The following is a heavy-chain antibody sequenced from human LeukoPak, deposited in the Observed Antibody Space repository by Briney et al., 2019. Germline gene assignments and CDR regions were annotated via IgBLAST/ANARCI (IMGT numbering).Heavy chain of an antibody. CDR1: GFTFDDYA. J-gene: IGHJ4*02. Sequence: GGSLRLSCAASGFTFDDYAMHWVRQAPGKGLEWVSLISWDGGSTYYADSVKGRFTISRDNSKNSLYLQMNSLRAEDTALYYCAKESPYGDYGYFDYWGQETLVTVSS. D-gene: IGHD4-17*01. CDR2: ISWDGGST. V-gene: IGHV3-43D*03. CDR3: AKESPYGDYGYFDY.